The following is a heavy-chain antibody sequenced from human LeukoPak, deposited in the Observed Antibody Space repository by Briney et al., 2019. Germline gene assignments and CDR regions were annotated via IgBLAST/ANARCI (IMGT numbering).Heavy chain of an antibody. V-gene: IGHV3-7*01. CDR1: GFTSSSYW. CDR3: MTASRSSSWPPPT. D-gene: IGHD6-13*01. J-gene: IGHJ5*02. CDR2: IKQDGSEK. Sequence: PGGSLRLSCAASGFTSSSYWMNWVRQAPGKGLEWVANIKQDGSEKKYVDSVKGRFTISRDNAKNSLYLQMSSLRAEDTAMYYCMTASRSSSWPPPTWGQGTLVTVSS.